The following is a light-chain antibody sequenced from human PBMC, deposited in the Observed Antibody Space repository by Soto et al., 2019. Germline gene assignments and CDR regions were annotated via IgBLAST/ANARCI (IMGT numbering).Light chain of an antibody. Sequence: DIQLTQSPSFLSASVGDRVTITCRARQGISSNLAWYQQKPGKAPKLLIYAASTLQSGVPSRFSGSGFGTEFPLTISSLQPEEFATYCCQQVNGYPHTFGQGTKLEIK. CDR2: AAS. CDR3: QQVNGYPHT. V-gene: IGKV1-9*01. CDR1: QGISSN. J-gene: IGKJ2*01.